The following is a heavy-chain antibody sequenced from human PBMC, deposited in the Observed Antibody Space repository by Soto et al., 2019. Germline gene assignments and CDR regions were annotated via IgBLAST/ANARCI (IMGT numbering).Heavy chain of an antibody. V-gene: IGHV1-3*01. CDR2: INAGNGNT. CDR1: GYTFTSYA. Sequence: ASVKVSCKASGYTFTSYAMHWVRQAPGQRHEWMGWINAGNGNTKYSQKFQGRVTITRDTSASTAYMELSSLRSEDTAVYYCARGLVDSSWYGEDYWGQGTLVTVSS. J-gene: IGHJ4*02. D-gene: IGHD6-13*01. CDR3: ARGLVDSSWYGEDY.